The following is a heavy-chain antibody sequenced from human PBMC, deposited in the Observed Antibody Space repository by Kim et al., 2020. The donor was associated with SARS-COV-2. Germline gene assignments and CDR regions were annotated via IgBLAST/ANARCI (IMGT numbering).Heavy chain of an antibody. D-gene: IGHD3-3*01. CDR2: IWYDGSNK. J-gene: IGHJ6*02. V-gene: IGHV3-33*01. CDR3: AREVSWSGYLLGIYGMDV. CDR1: GFTFSSYG. Sequence: GGSLRLSCAASGFTFSSYGMHWVRQAPGKGLEWVAVIWYDGSNKYYADSVKGRFTISRDNSKNTLYLQMNSLRAEDTAVYYCAREVSWSGYLLGIYGMDVWGHGTTVTVSS.